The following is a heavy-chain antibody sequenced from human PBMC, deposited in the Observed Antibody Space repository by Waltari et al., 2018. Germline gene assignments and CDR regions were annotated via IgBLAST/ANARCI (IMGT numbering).Heavy chain of an antibody. Sequence: QVQLVQSGAEVKKPGASVKVSCKASGYTFTSYYMHWVRQAPGQGLEWMGIINPVGGSTSYAQKFQGRVTMTRDTATSTVYMELSSLRSEDTAVYYCARDRGGYYYDSSGSRFDPWGQGTLVTVSS. D-gene: IGHD3-22*01. CDR1: GYTFTSYY. CDR2: INPVGGST. V-gene: IGHV1-46*01. J-gene: IGHJ5*02. CDR3: ARDRGGYYYDSSGSRFDP.